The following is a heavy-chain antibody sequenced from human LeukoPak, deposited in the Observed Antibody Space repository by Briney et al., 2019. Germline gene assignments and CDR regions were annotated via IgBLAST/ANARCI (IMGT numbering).Heavy chain of an antibody. CDR2: IYTSGST. V-gene: IGHV4-4*07. CDR1: GGSISSYY. Sequence: PSETLSLTCTVSGGSISSYYWSWIRQPAGKGLEWIGRIYTSGSTNYNPSLKSRVTISVDTSKNQFSLKLSSVTAADTAVYYCARNAGSGYYGPDNWFDPWGQGTLVTVSS. J-gene: IGHJ5*02. D-gene: IGHD3-22*01. CDR3: ARNAGSGYYGPDNWFDP.